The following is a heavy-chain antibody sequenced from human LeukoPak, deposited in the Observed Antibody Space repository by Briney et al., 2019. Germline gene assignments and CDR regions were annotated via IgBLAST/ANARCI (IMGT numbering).Heavy chain of an antibody. D-gene: IGHD3-9*01. V-gene: IGHV1-46*01. Sequence: ASVKVSCKASGYTFTSYYMHWVRQAPGQGLEWMGIINPSGGSTSYAQKFQGRVTITADESTSTAYMELSSLRSEDTAVYYCQLLRYFDWLPDDAFDIWGQGTMVTVSS. CDR2: INPSGGST. J-gene: IGHJ3*02. CDR1: GYTFTSYY. CDR3: QLLRYFDWLPDDAFDI.